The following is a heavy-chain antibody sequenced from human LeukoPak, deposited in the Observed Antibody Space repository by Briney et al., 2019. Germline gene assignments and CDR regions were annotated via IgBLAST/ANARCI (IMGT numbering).Heavy chain of an antibody. Sequence: AASVTVSCKASGYTFTSYAMHWVRQAPGQRLEWMGWINAGNGNTKYSQKFQGRVTITRDTSASTAYMELSSLRSEDTAVYYCARFGIAAAGNYYFDYWGQGTLVTVSS. CDR1: GYTFTSYA. CDR2: INAGNGNT. J-gene: IGHJ4*02. CDR3: ARFGIAAAGNYYFDY. D-gene: IGHD6-13*01. V-gene: IGHV1-3*01.